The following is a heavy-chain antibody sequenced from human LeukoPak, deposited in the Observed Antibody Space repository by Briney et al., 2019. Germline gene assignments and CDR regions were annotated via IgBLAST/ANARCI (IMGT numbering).Heavy chain of an antibody. CDR3: ARDTHYYGSGSPAFDI. V-gene: IGHV3-48*01. D-gene: IGHD3-10*01. Sequence: PGGSLRLSCVASGFTFSTYSMNWLRQAPGKGLEWVSYISFSTSTIYYADSVKGRFTISRDNAKNALYLQMNSLRAEDTAMYYCARDTHYYGSGSPAFDIWGQGTMVTVSS. CDR2: ISFSTSTI. CDR1: GFTFSTYS. J-gene: IGHJ3*02.